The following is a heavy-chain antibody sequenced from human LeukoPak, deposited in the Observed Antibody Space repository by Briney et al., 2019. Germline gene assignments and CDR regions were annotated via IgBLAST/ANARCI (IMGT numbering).Heavy chain of an antibody. J-gene: IGHJ3*02. CDR3: ANAGPYYYDSSAYWSAFDI. Sequence: PGGSLRLSCAGSGFSFGPHAMSWVRQAPGKGLEWVSGIGGSDDSTHYADSVKGRFTISRDNSRQTLFLQMNSLRAEDTAVYYCANAGPYYYDSSAYWSAFDIWGQGTMVTVSS. D-gene: IGHD3-22*01. CDR1: GFSFGPHA. V-gene: IGHV3-23*01. CDR2: IGGSDDST.